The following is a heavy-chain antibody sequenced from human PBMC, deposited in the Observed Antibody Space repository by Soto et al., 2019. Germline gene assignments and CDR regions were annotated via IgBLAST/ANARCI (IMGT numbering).Heavy chain of an antibody. CDR3: ARTVNTAMVGRPSVYYYYYGMDV. J-gene: IGHJ6*02. CDR1: GGSISSSSYY. V-gene: IGHV4-39*01. CDR2: IYYSGST. D-gene: IGHD5-18*01. Sequence: SETLSLTCTVSGGSISSSSYYWGWIRQPPGKGLEWIGSIYYSGSTYYNPSLKSRVTMSVDTSKNQFSLKLSSVTAADTAVYYCARTVNTAMVGRPSVYYYYYGMDVWGQGTTVTVSS.